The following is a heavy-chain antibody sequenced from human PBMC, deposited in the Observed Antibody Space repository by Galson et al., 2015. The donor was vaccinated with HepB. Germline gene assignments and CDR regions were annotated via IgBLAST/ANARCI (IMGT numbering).Heavy chain of an antibody. CDR1: GFTVSSNY. V-gene: IGHV3-66*02. D-gene: IGHD3-10*01. CDR3: AGGGVWFGELLFDY. CDR2: IYSGGST. Sequence: SLRLSCAASGFTVSSNYMSWVRQAPGKGLEWVSVIYSGGSTYYADSVKGRFTISRDNSKNTLYLQMNSLRAEDTAVYYFAGGGVWFGELLFDYWGQGTLVNVSS. J-gene: IGHJ4*02.